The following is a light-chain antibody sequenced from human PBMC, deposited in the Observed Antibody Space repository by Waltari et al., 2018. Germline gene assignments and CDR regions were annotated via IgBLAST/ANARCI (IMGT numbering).Light chain of an antibody. CDR3: SSYADSNPVV. CDR2: EVS. J-gene: IGLJ2*01. Sequence: QSALTQPPSASGSPGQSVTISCTGTSSDIGYYDNGSWYQQHPGEAPKLLIYEVSERPSGVPDRFSGSKSGTTASLTVSGLQSEDEAHYYCSSYADSNPVVFGGGTKLTVL. V-gene: IGLV2-8*01. CDR1: SSDIGYYDN.